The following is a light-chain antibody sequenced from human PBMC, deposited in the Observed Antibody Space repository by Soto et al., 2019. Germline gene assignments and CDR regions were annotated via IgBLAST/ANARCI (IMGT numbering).Light chain of an antibody. CDR2: DAS. Sequence: EIVLTQSPATLSLSPGERATLSCRASQSVSSYLAWYQQKPGQAPRLLIYDASNRATGIPARFSGSGSETDFTLTISRLEPEDFAVYYCHQRSNWPTFGQGTKVELK. V-gene: IGKV3-11*01. CDR1: QSVSSY. J-gene: IGKJ1*01. CDR3: HQRSNWPT.